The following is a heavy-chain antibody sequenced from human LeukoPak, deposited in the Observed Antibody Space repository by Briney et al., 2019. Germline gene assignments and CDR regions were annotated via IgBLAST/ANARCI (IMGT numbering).Heavy chain of an antibody. J-gene: IGHJ4*02. CDR1: GGSFSGYY. V-gene: IGHV4-34*01. D-gene: IGHD3-10*01. Sequence: SETLSLTCAVYGGSFSGYYWSWIRQPPGKGLEWIGEINHSGSTNYNPSLKSRVTISVDTSKNQFSLKLSSVTAADTAVYYCARGRKGVYGSGSLDYWGQGTLVTVSS. CDR3: ARGRKGVYGSGSLDY. CDR2: INHSGST.